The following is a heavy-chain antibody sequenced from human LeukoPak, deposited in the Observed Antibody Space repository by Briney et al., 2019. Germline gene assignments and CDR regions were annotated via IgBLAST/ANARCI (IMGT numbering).Heavy chain of an antibody. J-gene: IGHJ4*02. CDR2: IYYSGST. V-gene: IGHV4-39*07. CDR3: ARGLQQLVVDYFDY. D-gene: IGHD6-13*01. CDR1: GGSISSSSYY. Sequence: SETLSLTCTVSGGSISSSSYYWGWIRQPPGKGLEWIGSIYYSGSTYYNPSLKSRVTISVDTSKNQFSLKLSSVTAADTAVYYCARGLQQLVVDYFDYWGQGTLVTVSS.